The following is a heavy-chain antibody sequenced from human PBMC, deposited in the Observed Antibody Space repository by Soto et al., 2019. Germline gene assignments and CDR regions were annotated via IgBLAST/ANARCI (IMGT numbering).Heavy chain of an antibody. V-gene: IGHV1-46*03. Sequence: QVQLVQSGAEVKKPGASVKVSCKASGYTFTSYYMHWVRQAPGQGLEWMGIINPSGGSTSYAQKFQGRVTMTRDTSPSTVYMELSSLRSEDTAVYYCARARRYCSGGSCREPYYYYYMDVWGKGTTVTVSS. J-gene: IGHJ6*03. CDR2: INPSGGST. CDR3: ARARRYCSGGSCREPYYYYYMDV. CDR1: GYTFTSYY. D-gene: IGHD2-15*01.